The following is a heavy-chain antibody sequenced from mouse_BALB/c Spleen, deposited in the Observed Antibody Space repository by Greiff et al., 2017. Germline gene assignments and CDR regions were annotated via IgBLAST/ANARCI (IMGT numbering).Heavy chain of an antibody. D-gene: IGHD2-1*01. CDR1: GFTFSSFG. J-gene: IGHJ4*01. V-gene: IGHV5-17*02. Sequence: EVQGVESGGGLVQPGGSRKLSCAASGFTFSSFGMHWVRQAPEKGLEWVAYISSGSSTIYYADTVKGRFTISRDNPKNTLFLQMTSLRSEDTAMYYCARWGSYGNYNYAMDYWGQGTSVTVSS. CDR2: ISSGSSTI. CDR3: ARWGSYGNYNYAMDY.